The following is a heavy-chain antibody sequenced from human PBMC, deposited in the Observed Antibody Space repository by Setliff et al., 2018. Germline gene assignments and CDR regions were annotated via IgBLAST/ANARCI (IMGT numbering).Heavy chain of an antibody. CDR2: INHSGST. CDR3: ARSPSSGAYWNPRPFYSDY. Sequence: KTSETLSLTCEVSGGSFSDYYWSWIRQPPGKGLEWIGEINHSGSTNYNQSLKSRVTISLDTSKNHFSLKLDSVTAADTALYYCARSPSSGAYWNPRPFYSDYWARGTLVTVSS. V-gene: IGHV4-34*01. D-gene: IGHD1-26*01. CDR1: GGSFSDYY. J-gene: IGHJ4*02.